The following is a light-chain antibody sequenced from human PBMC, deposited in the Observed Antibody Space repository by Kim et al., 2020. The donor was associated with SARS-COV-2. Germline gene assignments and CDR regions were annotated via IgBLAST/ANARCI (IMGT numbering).Light chain of an antibody. J-gene: IGKJ4*01. CDR3: QQRSNWPLT. V-gene: IGKV3-11*01. CDR2: DAF. Sequence: EIVLTQSPATLSLSPGERATLSCRASQSVSSYLAWYQQRPGQAPRLLIYDAFNRAPGIPDRCSGSGSGTDFTLTISSLESEDFAVYYCQQRSNWPLTFGGGTKVDI. CDR1: QSVSSY.